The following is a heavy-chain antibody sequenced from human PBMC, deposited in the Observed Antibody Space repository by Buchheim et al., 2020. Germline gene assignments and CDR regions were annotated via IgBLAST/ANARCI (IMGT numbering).Heavy chain of an antibody. CDR3: AKAPEDGYNTFDY. Sequence: QVQLVESGGGVVQPGRSLRLSCAASGFTFSSYGMHWVRQAPGKGLEWVAVISYDGSNKYYADSVKGRFTISRDNSKNTLYLQMNSLRAEDTAVYYYAKAPEDGYNTFDYWGQGTL. D-gene: IGHD5-24*01. J-gene: IGHJ4*02. CDR1: GFTFSSYG. V-gene: IGHV3-30*18. CDR2: ISYDGSNK.